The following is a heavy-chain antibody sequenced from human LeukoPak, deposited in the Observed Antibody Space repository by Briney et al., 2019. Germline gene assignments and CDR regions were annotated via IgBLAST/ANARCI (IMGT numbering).Heavy chain of an antibody. CDR2: IYYSGST. Sequence: SETLSLTCTVSGGSISSSSYYWGWIRQPPGKGLEWIGSIYYSGSTYYNPSLKSRVTISVDTSKNQFSLKLSSVTAADTAVYYCARDPGSSGWTKYYYYYMDVWGKGTTVTVSS. V-gene: IGHV4-39*07. CDR1: GGSISSSSYY. J-gene: IGHJ6*03. CDR3: ARDPGSSGWTKYYYYYMDV. D-gene: IGHD6-19*01.